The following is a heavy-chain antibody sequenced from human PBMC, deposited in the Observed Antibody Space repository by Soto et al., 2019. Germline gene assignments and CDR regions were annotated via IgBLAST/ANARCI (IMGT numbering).Heavy chain of an antibody. V-gene: IGHV4-4*02. D-gene: IGHD3-22*01. CDR3: ASASITMIVVVITGPTNWFDP. J-gene: IGHJ5*02. CDR2: IHHSGST. CDR1: GDSISSGNW. Sequence: SETLSLTCAVSGDSISSGNWSIWVRQPPGKGLEWIGEIHHSGSTYYNPSLKSRITMSVDTSKNQFYLKLSSVTAADTAVYYCASASITMIVVVITGPTNWFDPWGQGSLVTVSS.